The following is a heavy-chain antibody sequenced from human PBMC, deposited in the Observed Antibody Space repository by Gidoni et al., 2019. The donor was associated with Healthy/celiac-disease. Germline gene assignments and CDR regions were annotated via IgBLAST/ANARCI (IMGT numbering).Heavy chain of an antibody. CDR1: GFTFSSYA. CDR3: AREGGNSNYGGAYFDY. Sequence: QVQLVESGGGVVQPGRSLRLSCAGSGFTFSSYAMHWVRQAPGKGLEWVAVISDDGSNKYYADSVKGRFTISRDNSKNTLYLQMNSLRAEDTAVYYCAREGGNSNYGGAYFDYWGQGTLVTVSS. V-gene: IGHV3-30-3*01. CDR2: ISDDGSNK. D-gene: IGHD4-4*01. J-gene: IGHJ4*02.